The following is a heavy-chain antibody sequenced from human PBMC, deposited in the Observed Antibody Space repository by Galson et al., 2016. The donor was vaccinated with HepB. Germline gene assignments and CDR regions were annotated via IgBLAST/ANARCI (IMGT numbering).Heavy chain of an antibody. Sequence: SLRLSCAASGFAFSSHWMHWVRQDLGKGLVWVSRLNSDGTISNYADSVKGRFTISRDNAKNTLYVQMNRLRAEDTGVYFCVREHSVVPTTAYNWFDPWGRGTLVTVSS. CDR1: GFAFSSHW. D-gene: IGHD4-23*01. V-gene: IGHV3-74*01. CDR2: LNSDGTIS. CDR3: VREHSVVPTTAYNWFDP. J-gene: IGHJ5*02.